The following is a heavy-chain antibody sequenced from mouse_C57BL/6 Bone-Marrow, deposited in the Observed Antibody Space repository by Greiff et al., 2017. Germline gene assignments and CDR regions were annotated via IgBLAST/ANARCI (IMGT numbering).Heavy chain of an antibody. D-gene: IGHD2-3*01. CDR3: VRPRDGYYWFAY. CDR1: GFSFNTYA. V-gene: IGHV10-1*01. J-gene: IGHJ3*01. Sequence: EVKVVESGGGLVQPKGSLKLSCAASGFSFNTYAMNWVRQAPGKGLEWVARIRSKSNNYATYYADSVKDRFTISRDDSESMLYLHMNSWITEDTAMYDCVRPRDGYYWFAYWGQGTLVTVSA. CDR2: IRSKSNNYAT.